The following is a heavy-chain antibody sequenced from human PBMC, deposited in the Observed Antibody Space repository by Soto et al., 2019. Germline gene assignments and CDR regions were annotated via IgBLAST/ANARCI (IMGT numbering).Heavy chain of an antibody. CDR2: ISAYNGNT. V-gene: IGHV1-18*01. D-gene: IGHD6-13*01. CDR1: GYTFTSYG. Sequence: GASVKVSCKASGYTFTSYGISWVRQAPGQGLEWMGWISAYNGNTNYAQKLQGRVTMTTDTSTSTAYMELRSLSSDDTAVYYCLCSSSWFNEYNWFDPWGQGTLVTVSS. CDR3: LCSSSWFNEYNWFDP. J-gene: IGHJ5*02.